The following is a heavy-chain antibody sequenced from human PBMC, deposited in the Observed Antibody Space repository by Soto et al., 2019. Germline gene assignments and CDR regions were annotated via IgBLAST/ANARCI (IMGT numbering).Heavy chain of an antibody. D-gene: IGHD2-8*01. J-gene: IGHJ6*02. V-gene: IGHV1-69*01. CDR2: IIPIFGTA. CDR1: GGTFSSYA. CDR3: ARADVDVLIVYAVYGMDV. Sequence: QVQLVQSGAEVKKPGSSVKVSCKASGGTFSSYAISWVRQAPGQGLEWMGGIIPIFGTANYAQKFQGRVTITADESTNTAYVELSSLSAEDTDVYYCARADVDVLIVYAVYGMDVWGQGTTVTVSS.